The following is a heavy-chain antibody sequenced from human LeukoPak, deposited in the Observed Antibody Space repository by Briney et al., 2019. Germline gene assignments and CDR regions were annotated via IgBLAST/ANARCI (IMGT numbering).Heavy chain of an antibody. J-gene: IGHJ4*02. Sequence: KPSETLSLTCAVYGGSFSGYYWSWIRQPPGKGLEWIGEINHSGSTNYNPSLKSRVTIPVDTSKNQFSLKLSSVTAADTAVYYCARAYCGGDCYLDYWGQGTLVTVSS. D-gene: IGHD2-21*02. CDR1: GGSFSGYY. CDR2: INHSGST. CDR3: ARAYCGGDCYLDY. V-gene: IGHV4-34*01.